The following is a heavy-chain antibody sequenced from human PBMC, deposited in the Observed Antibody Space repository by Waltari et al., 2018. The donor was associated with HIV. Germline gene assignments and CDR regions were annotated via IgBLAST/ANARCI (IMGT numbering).Heavy chain of an antibody. CDR1: GGSFSGYY. J-gene: IGHJ1*01. CDR2: INHSGST. V-gene: IGHV4-34*01. CDR3: SRVNFYDRGRPYFQP. D-gene: IGHD3-22*01. Sequence: QVQLQQWGAGLLKPSETLSLTCAVYGGSFSGYYWSWIRQSPGRGREWIGEINHSGSTNYNPSLKSRVTISVDTAKNQFSLMLRSVTAADTAVYYCSRVNFYDRGRPYFQPWGQGTLVTVSS.